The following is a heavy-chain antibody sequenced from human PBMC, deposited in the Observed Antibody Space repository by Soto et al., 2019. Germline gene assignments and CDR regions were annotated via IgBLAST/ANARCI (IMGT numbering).Heavy chain of an antibody. J-gene: IGHJ6*03. V-gene: IGHV4-39*01. CDR1: GGSISSSSYY. CDR2: IYYSGST. CDR3: ARHFADCSSTSCYAYEDYYMDV. Sequence: SETLSLTCTVSGGSISSSSYYWGWIRQPPGKGLEWIGSIYYSGSTYYNPSLKSRVTISVDTSKNQFSLKLSSVTAADTAVYYCARHFADCSSTSCYAYEDYYMDVWGKGTTVTVSS. D-gene: IGHD2-2*01.